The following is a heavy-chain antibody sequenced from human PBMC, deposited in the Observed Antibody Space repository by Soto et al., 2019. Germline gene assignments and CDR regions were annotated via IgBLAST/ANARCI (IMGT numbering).Heavy chain of an antibody. D-gene: IGHD2-21*01. CDR2: ISYDGSNK. CDR3: VRGSLWWLIEYYYSYYGMDV. V-gene: IGHV3-30-3*01. CDR1: GVPFISYA. Sequence: GRSLSLSFPASGVPFISYAIHWVRPAPGKGLGWVAVISYDGSNKYYADSVKGRFTISRDNSKNTLYLQMNSLRAEDTAVYYCVRGSLWWLIEYYYSYYGMDVWGQGTTVTVSS. J-gene: IGHJ6*02.